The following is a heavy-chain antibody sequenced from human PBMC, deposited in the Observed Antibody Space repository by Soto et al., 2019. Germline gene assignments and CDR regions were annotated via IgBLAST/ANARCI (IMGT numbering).Heavy chain of an antibody. CDR2: IIPIFGTA. Sequence: SVKVSCKASGYTFTSYLISWVRQAPGQGLEWMGGIIPIFGTANYAQKFQGRVTITADESASTAYMELRSLRSEDTAVYYCARSNHLVVAATHWGQGTLVTVSS. D-gene: IGHD2-15*01. J-gene: IGHJ4*02. CDR1: GYTFTSYL. CDR3: ARSNHLVVAATH. V-gene: IGHV1-69*13.